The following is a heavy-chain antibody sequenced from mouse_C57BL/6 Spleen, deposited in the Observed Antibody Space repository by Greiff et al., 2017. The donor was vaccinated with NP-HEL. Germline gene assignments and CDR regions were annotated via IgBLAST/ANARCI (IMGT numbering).Heavy chain of an antibody. CDR2: LDPSDSYT. J-gene: IGHJ1*03. V-gene: IGHV1-69*01. Sequence: QVQLQQPGAELVMPGASVKLSCKASGYTFTSYWMHWVKQRPGQGLEWIGELDPSDSYTNYNQKFKGKSTLTVDKSSSTAYMQLSSLTSEDSAVYYCARRGPGGWYFDVWGTGTTVTVSS. D-gene: IGHD3-3*01. CDR1: GYTFTSYW. CDR3: ARRGPGGWYFDV.